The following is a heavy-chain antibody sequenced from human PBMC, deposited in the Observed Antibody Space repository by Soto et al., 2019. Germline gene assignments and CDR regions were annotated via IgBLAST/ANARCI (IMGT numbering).Heavy chain of an antibody. J-gene: IGHJ4*02. CDR3: ASCSSGWYDVNY. CDR2: IYYSGST. V-gene: IGHV4-61*01. D-gene: IGHD6-19*01. CDR1: GGSVSSGTYY. Sequence: QVQLQESGPGLVKPSETLSLTCTVSGGSVSSGTYYWSWIRQPPGKGLEWIGYIYYSGSTNYKPSLKSRVTISVDTSKNQFSLKLSSVTAADTAVYYCASCSSGWYDVNYWGQGTLVTVSS.